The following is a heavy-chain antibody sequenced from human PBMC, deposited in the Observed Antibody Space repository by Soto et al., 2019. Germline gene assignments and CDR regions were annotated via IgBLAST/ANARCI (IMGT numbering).Heavy chain of an antibody. V-gene: IGHV3-48*02. Sequence: GSLRLSSAASGFTFSSYGMNWVRQAPGKGLEWVSYISSSSSTIYYADSVKGRFTISRDNAKNSLYLQMNSLRDEDTAVYYCARDRPKWLVSFVGDAFDIWGQGTMVTVSS. D-gene: IGHD6-19*01. CDR2: ISSSSSTI. J-gene: IGHJ3*02. CDR3: ARDRPKWLVSFVGDAFDI. CDR1: GFTFSSYG.